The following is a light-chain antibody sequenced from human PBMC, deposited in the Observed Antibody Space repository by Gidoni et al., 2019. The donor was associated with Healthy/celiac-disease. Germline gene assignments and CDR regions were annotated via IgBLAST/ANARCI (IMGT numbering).Light chain of an antibody. Sequence: DIQMTQSPSSLSASVGDRVTSTCRASQRISSYLNWYQQKPGKAPKLLIYAASSLQSGVPSRFRGSGSVTDFTLTISSLQPEDFATYYCQQSYSTPYTCXQXTKLEIK. CDR1: QRISSY. J-gene: IGKJ2*01. CDR2: AAS. V-gene: IGKV1-39*01. CDR3: QQSYSTPYT.